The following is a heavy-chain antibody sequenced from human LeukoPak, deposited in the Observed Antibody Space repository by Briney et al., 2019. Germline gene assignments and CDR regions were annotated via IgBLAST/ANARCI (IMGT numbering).Heavy chain of an antibody. CDR3: ARRRPFYYYDSSGYFLGYFDY. Sequence: SETLSLTCSVSGYSISSGNYWGWIRLPPGKGLQWIGSIYHSGSTYYNPSLKSRVTISVDTSKNQFSLKLSSVTAADTAVYYCARRRPFYYYDSSGYFLGYFDYWGQGTLATVSS. V-gene: IGHV4-38-2*01. D-gene: IGHD3-22*01. CDR2: IYHSGST. J-gene: IGHJ4*02. CDR1: GYSISSGNY.